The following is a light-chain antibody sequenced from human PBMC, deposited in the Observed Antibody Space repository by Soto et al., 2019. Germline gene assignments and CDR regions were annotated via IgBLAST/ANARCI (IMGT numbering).Light chain of an antibody. CDR1: QSVSSY. J-gene: IGKJ2*01. CDR3: QQRFNWPRYT. CDR2: DAS. V-gene: IGKV3-11*01. Sequence: EIALTQSPATLSLSPGERATLSCRASQSVSSYLAWYQQKPGQAPRLVIHDASNRANSIPARFSGSGSGTEFTLTISSLEPEDCAVYYCQQRFNWPRYTFGQGTKLEIK.